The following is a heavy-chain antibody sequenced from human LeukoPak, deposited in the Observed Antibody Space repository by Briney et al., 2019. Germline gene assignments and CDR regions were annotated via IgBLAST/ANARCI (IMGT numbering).Heavy chain of an antibody. Sequence: GSLRLSCAASGFTFSNYWMYWVRQGPGKGLVWVSRISSDGRSTNYADSVKGRFTISRDNAKNTLFLQVNSLRADDTAVYYCARGRSGNYYDYWGQGTLVTVSS. D-gene: IGHD1-26*01. J-gene: IGHJ4*02. V-gene: IGHV3-74*01. CDR2: ISSDGRST. CDR1: GFTFSNYW. CDR3: ARGRSGNYYDY.